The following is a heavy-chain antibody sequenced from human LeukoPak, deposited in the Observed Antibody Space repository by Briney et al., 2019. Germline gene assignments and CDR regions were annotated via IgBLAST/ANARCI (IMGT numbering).Heavy chain of an antibody. D-gene: IGHD3-10*01. CDR1: GGSISSYY. J-gene: IGHJ4*02. Sequence: SETLSLTCTVSGGSISSYYWSWIRQPPGKGLEWIGYIYYSGSTNYNPSLKSRVTISVDTSKNQFSLKLSPVTAADTAVYYCARVVGGSTYYFDYWGQGTLVTVSS. V-gene: IGHV4-59*01. CDR2: IYYSGST. CDR3: ARVVGGSTYYFDY.